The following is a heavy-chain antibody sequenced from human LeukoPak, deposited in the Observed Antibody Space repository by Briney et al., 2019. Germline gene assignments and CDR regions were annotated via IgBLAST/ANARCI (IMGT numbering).Heavy chain of an antibody. J-gene: IGHJ4*02. Sequence: GGSLRLSCAASGFTVSSNDMSWVRQAPGKGLEWVSVIYSGGRTFYADSVKGRFTISRDSSKNTLYLQMNSLRAEDTAVYCCAIYDSSGYYNYWGQGTLVTVSS. CDR3: AIYDSSGYYNY. CDR2: IYSGGRT. CDR1: GFTVSSND. D-gene: IGHD3-22*01. V-gene: IGHV3-53*01.